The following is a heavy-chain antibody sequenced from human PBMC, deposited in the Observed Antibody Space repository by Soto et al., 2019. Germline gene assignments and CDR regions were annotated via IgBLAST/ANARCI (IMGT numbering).Heavy chain of an antibody. CDR1: GFTFSSYA. D-gene: IGHD2-21*01. J-gene: IGHJ3*02. CDR2: ISGSGGST. V-gene: IGHV3-23*01. Sequence: GGSLRLSCAASGFTFSSYAMSWVRQAPGKGLEWVSAISGSGGSTYYADSVKGRFTISRDNSKNTLYLQMNSLRAEDTAVYYCAKNPPLPISTVKPYAFDIWGQGTMVTVSS. CDR3: AKNPPLPISTVKPYAFDI.